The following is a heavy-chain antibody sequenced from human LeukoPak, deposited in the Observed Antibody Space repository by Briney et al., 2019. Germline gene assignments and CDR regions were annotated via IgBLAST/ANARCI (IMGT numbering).Heavy chain of an antibody. V-gene: IGHV4-34*01. CDR1: GGSLSGYY. Sequence: SETLSLTCAVYGGSLSGYYWSWIRQPPGKGLEWIGEINHSGSTNYNPSLKSRVTISIDTSKNQFSLKLSSVTAADTAVYYCARRFDYWGRGTLVTVSS. CDR3: ARRFDY. CDR2: INHSGST. J-gene: IGHJ2*01. D-gene: IGHD3-9*01.